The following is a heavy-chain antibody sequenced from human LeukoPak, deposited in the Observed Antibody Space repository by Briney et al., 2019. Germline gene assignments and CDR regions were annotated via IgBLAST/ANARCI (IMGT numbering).Heavy chain of an antibody. Sequence: PGGSLRLSCAASGFSFSDYYMSWIRQAPGKGLEWVSYFSSSGSTIYYADSVKGPFTISRDNAKNSLYLQMNSLRAEDTAVYYCARDGANYYDSSGYSELDYWGQGTLVTVSS. CDR1: GFSFSDYY. D-gene: IGHD3-22*01. J-gene: IGHJ4*02. V-gene: IGHV3-11*04. CDR3: ARDGANYYDSSGYSELDY. CDR2: FSSSGSTI.